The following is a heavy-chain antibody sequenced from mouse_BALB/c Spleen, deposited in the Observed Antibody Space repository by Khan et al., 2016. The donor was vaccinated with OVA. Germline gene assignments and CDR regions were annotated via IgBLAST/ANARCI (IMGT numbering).Heavy chain of an antibody. CDR2: ISCYNGAT. Sequence: LVKTGASVKISCKASGYSFTGYYMHWVKQSHGKSLEWIGYISCYNGATSYNQKFKGKATFTVDTSSSTAYMQFNSLTSEDSAVYYCARGDDYGSSSFADWGQGTLVTVSA. CDR3: ARGDDYGSSSFAD. V-gene: IGHV1S34*01. D-gene: IGHD1-1*01. J-gene: IGHJ3*01. CDR1: GYSFTGYY.